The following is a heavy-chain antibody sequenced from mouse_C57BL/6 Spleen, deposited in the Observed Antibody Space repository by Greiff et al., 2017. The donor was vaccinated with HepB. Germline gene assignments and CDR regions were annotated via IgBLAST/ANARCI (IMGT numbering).Heavy chain of an antibody. CDR2: IWGVGST. CDR1: GFSLTSYG. D-gene: IGHD1-1*01. V-gene: IGHV2-6*01. CDR3: ARGYGSSLYY. Sequence: QVQLKESGPGLVAPSQSLSITCNVSGFSLTSYGVDWVRQSPGKGLEWLGVIWGVGSTNYNTAIKSRLSISKDNSKSQVFLKKNSLQTEDTAMYYCARGYGSSLYYRGQGTSVTVAS. J-gene: IGHJ4*01.